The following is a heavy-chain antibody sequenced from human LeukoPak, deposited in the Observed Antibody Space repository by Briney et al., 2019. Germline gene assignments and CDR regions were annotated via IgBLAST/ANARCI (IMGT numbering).Heavy chain of an antibody. Sequence: ASQKVSCKASGYTFTSYGISWVRQAPGQGLEWMGVIYPHGGETDRAQKFQGRLTMTRDTSTSTVYMELSGLRSDDTAIYYCAREEHGGNHDYWGQGTLVTVTS. D-gene: IGHD4-23*01. CDR1: GYTFTSYG. CDR3: AREEHGGNHDY. CDR2: IYPHGGET. J-gene: IGHJ4*02. V-gene: IGHV1-18*01.